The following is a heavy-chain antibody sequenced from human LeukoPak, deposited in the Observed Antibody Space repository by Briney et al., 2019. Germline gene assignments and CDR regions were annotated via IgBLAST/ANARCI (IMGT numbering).Heavy chain of an antibody. V-gene: IGHV1-69*04. D-gene: IGHD6-19*01. CDR3: ARAIAVAGNFGFDY. Sequence: ASVKVSCKASGGTFSSYAISWVRQAPGQGLEWMGRIIPILGIANYAQKFQGRVTITADKSTSTAYMELSSLRSEDTAVYYCARAIAVAGNFGFDYWGQGTLVTVSS. CDR2: IIPILGIA. CDR1: GGTFSSYA. J-gene: IGHJ4*02.